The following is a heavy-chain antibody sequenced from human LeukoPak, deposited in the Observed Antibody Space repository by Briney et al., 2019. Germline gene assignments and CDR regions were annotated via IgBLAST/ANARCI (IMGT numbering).Heavy chain of an antibody. CDR3: ARSHMVRGPYGAFDI. J-gene: IGHJ3*02. CDR2: INPSGGST. CDR1: GYTLTELS. Sequence: ASVKVSCKVSGYTLTELSMHWVRQAPGKGLEWMGIINPSGGSTSYAQKFQGRVTMTRDMSTSTVYMELSSLRSEDTAVYYCARSHMVRGPYGAFDIWGQGTMVTVSS. V-gene: IGHV1-46*01. D-gene: IGHD3-10*01.